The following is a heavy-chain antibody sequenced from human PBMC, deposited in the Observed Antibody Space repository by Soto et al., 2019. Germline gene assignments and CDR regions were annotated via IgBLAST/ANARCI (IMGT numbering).Heavy chain of an antibody. CDR3: ARHPPYYDFWSGVPATYYFDY. Sequence: SETLSLTCTVSGGSVSSGSYYWSWIRQPPGKGLEWFGYIYYSGSTNYNPSLKSRVTISVDTSKNQFSLKLSSVTAADTAVYYCARHPPYYDFWSGVPATYYFDYWGQGTLVTVSS. V-gene: IGHV4-61*01. CDR1: GGSVSSGSYY. D-gene: IGHD3-3*01. J-gene: IGHJ4*02. CDR2: IYYSGST.